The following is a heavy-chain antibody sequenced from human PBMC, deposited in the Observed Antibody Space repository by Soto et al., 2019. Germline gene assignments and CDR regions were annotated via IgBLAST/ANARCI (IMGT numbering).Heavy chain of an antibody. Sequence: VGSLRLSCAASGFDFSSFSMNWVRQAPGKGLEWVSYINSIGSTIYYADSAKGRFTSSRDNAKNSLYLQMNSLRIEDTAVYYCARGGSTVWFNNDLLDYWGQGTLVTVSS. CDR1: GFDFSSFS. J-gene: IGHJ4*02. V-gene: IGHV3-48*01. CDR3: ARGGSTVWFNNDLLDY. D-gene: IGHD6-19*01. CDR2: INSIGSTI.